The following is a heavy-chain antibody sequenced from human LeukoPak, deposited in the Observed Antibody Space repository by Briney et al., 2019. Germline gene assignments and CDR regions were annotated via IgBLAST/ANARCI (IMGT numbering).Heavy chain of an antibody. Sequence: PSETLSLTCTVSGGSISSGGYYWSWIRQHPGKGLEWIGYIYYSGSTYYNPSLKSRVTISVDTAKNQFSLKLSAVTAADTAVYYCARDTFCSSTSCNNYGGYYYYYMDVWGKGTTVTVSS. J-gene: IGHJ6*03. CDR2: IYYSGST. D-gene: IGHD2-2*02. V-gene: IGHV4-30-4*08. CDR1: GGSISSGGYY. CDR3: ARDTFCSSTSCNNYGGYYYYYMDV.